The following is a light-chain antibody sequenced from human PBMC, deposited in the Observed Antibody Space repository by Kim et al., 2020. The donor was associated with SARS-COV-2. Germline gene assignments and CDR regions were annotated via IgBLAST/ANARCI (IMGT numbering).Light chain of an antibody. V-gene: IGLV8-61*01. CDR2: STN. CDR1: SGSVSTDHY. J-gene: IGLJ3*02. Sequence: QTVVTQEPSFSVSPGGTVTLTCGLRSGSVSTDHYPAWYLQIPGQPPRTLIYSTNTRSPGVPDRFSGSILGDKAALTITGAQADDECDYHCGLYMGSGIWVFGGGTQLTVL. CDR3: GLYMGSGIWV.